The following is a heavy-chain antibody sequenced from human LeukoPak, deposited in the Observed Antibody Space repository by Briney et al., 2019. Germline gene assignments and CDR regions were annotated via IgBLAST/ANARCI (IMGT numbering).Heavy chain of an antibody. V-gene: IGHV4-34*01. D-gene: IGHD6-13*01. J-gene: IGHJ5*02. Sequence: KASETLSLTCAVYGGSFSGYYWSWIRQPPGKGLEWIGEINHSGSTNYNPSLKSRVTISVDTSKNQFSLKLSSVTAADTAVYYCGRGVRSDGSSWYTLDWFDPWGQGTLVTVSS. CDR2: INHSGST. CDR3: GRGVRSDGSSWYTLDWFDP. CDR1: GGSFSGYY.